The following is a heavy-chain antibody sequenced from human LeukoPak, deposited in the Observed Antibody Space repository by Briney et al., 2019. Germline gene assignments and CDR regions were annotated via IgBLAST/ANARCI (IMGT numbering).Heavy chain of an antibody. CDR1: GGSFSGYY. CDR3: ARDRPRYCSSTSCQRALDY. CDR2: INHSGST. D-gene: IGHD2-2*01. J-gene: IGHJ4*02. Sequence: PSETLSLTCAVYGGSFSGYYWSWIRQPPGKGLEWIGEINHSGSTSYNPSLKSRVTISVDTSKNQFSLKLSSVTAADTAVYYCARDRPRYCSSTSCQRALDYWGQGTLVTVSS. V-gene: IGHV4-34*01.